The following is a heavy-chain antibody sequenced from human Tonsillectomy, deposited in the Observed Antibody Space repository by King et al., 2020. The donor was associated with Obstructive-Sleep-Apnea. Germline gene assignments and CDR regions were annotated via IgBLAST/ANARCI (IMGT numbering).Heavy chain of an antibody. J-gene: IGHJ6*02. CDR3: VRDYSVVSGLDV. CDR1: GFTFSSYS. D-gene: IGHD2-15*01. Sequence: VQLVESGGGLDKPGGSLRLSCVASGFTFSSYSINWVRQAPGKGLEWVSSISGSSSYIYYADSVKGRFTISRDNAKNSLYLQINSLRAEDTAVYYCVRDYSVVSGLDVWGLGTTVTVSS. CDR2: ISGSSSYI. V-gene: IGHV3-21*01.